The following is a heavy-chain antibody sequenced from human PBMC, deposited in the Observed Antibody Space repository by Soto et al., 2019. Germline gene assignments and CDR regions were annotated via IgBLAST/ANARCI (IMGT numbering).Heavy chain of an antibody. Sequence: GGSLRLSCAASGFTFSSYAMHWVRQAPGKGLEWVAVISYDGSNKYYADSVKGRFTISRDNSKNTLYLQMNSLRAEDTAVYYWARSVGSTGDYWGQGTLVTVSS. J-gene: IGHJ4*02. CDR3: ARSVGSTGDY. CDR1: GFTFSSYA. CDR2: ISYDGSNK. V-gene: IGHV3-30-3*01. D-gene: IGHD2-2*03.